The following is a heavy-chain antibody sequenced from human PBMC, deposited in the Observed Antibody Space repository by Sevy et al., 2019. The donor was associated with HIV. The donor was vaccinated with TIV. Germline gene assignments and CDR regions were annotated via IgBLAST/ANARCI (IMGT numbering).Heavy chain of an antibody. CDR3: TTDPTMIVVVITSPLGDI. J-gene: IGHJ3*02. D-gene: IGHD3-22*01. V-gene: IGHV3-15*01. CDR2: IKSKTDGGTT. CDR1: GFTFSNAW. Sequence: GGSLRLSCAASGFTFSNAWMSWVRQAPGKGLEWVGRIKSKTDGGTTDYAAPVKGRFPISRNDSKNTLYLQMNSLKTEDTAVYYCTTDPTMIVVVITSPLGDIWGQGTMVTVSS.